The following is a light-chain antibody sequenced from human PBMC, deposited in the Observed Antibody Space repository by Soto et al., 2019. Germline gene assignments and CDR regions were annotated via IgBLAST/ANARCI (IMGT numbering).Light chain of an antibody. Sequence: DIQMTQSPSTLSASVGDRVTITCRASQSIGSWLAWYQQKPGKAPKLLIYDASRLESGVPSRFSGSGSGTDFTLTISSLQPGDFATYYCQQCDSLSPWTCGQGKKVEIK. CDR3: QQCDSLSPWT. CDR1: QSIGSW. J-gene: IGKJ1*01. V-gene: IGKV1-5*01. CDR2: DAS.